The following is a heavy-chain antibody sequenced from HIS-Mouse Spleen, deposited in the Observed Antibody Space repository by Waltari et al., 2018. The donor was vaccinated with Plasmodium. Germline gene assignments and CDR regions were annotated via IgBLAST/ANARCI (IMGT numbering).Heavy chain of an antibody. V-gene: IGHV3-30*18. D-gene: IGHD6-13*01. J-gene: IGHJ4*02. CDR1: CFTFRSYG. CDR3: AKDRRSSSWYVDY. CDR2: ISYYGSNK. Sequence: QVQLVESGGGGVQPGRCRRLPCSAPCFTFRSYGMHGVRQAPGKGLEWVAVISYYGSNKYYAYSVKGRFTISRDNSKNTLYLQMNSLRAEDTAVYYCAKDRRSSSWYVDYWGQGTLVTVSS.